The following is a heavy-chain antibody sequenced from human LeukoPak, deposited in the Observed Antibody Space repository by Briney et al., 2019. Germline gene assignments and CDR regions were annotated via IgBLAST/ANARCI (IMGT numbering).Heavy chain of an antibody. CDR1: GDSISSSSYY. CDR3: ARDYLGGNPDAFDI. CDR2: IYYSGST. D-gene: IGHD4-23*01. V-gene: IGHV4-39*07. J-gene: IGHJ3*02. Sequence: PSETLSLTCTVSGDSISSSSYYWGWIRQPPGKELEWIGSIYYSGSTYYNPSLNSRVTISVDTSKNQFSLKLSSVTAADTAVYYCARDYLGGNPDAFDIWGQGTMVTVSS.